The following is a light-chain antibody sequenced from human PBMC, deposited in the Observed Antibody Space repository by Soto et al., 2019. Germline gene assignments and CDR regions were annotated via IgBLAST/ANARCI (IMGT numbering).Light chain of an antibody. CDR3: QQYNNWPLT. CDR2: GAS. J-gene: IGKJ4*01. Sequence: EIVMTQSPSALSGSPGEGAALACRASQSVSSYLAWYQQKPGQAPRLLIYGASTRATDIPARFSGSGSGTEFTLTISSLQSEDFALYYCQQYNNWPLTFGGGTKVDI. V-gene: IGKV3-15*01. CDR1: QSVSSY.